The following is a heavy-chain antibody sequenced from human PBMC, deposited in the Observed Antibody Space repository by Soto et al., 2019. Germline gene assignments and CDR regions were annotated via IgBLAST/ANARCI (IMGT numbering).Heavy chain of an antibody. J-gene: IGHJ1*01. V-gene: IGHV2-5*02. CDR3: AHRPPDGTYFPY. Sequence: QVTLKESGPSLVNPTETLTLTCSFSGFSLSTSGMGVGWIRQPPGKALEWLAVIFWDDNERYSPSLKTRLTITKDTSRNQVVLTMTNMDPVDTATYYCAHRPPDGTYFPYWGPGTLVTVSP. CDR1: GFSLSTSGMG. D-gene: IGHD1-26*01. CDR2: IFWDDNE.